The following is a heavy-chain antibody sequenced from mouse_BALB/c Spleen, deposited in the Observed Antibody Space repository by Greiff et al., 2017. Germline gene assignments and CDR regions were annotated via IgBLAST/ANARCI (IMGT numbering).Heavy chain of an antibody. D-gene: IGHD4-1*01. CDR3: ARVLTGDYFDD. Sequence: VQLKQSGAELVKPGASVKLSCTASGFNIKDTYMHWVKQRPEQGLEWIGRIDPANGNTKYDPKFQGKATITADTSSNTAYLQLSSLTSEDTAVYYCARVLTGDYFDDWGQGTTLTVSS. J-gene: IGHJ2*01. CDR1: GFNIKDTY. V-gene: IGHV14-3*02. CDR2: IDPANGNT.